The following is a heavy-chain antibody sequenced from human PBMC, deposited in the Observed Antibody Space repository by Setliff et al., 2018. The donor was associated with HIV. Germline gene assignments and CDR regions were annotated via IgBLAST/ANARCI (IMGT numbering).Heavy chain of an antibody. D-gene: IGHD6-6*01. CDR3: ARWYGFHSSSSILGF. CDR2: INPYGGAA. V-gene: IGHV1-46*01. CDR1: GYIFTDYY. J-gene: IGHJ4*02. Sequence: ASVKVSCKASGYIFTDYYLHWVRQAPGQGLEWMGVINPYGGAADFAQRFRDRLAMTTDTSTSTVFLELSSLRSEDTAIYYCARWYGFHSSSSILGFWGQGTLVTVSS.